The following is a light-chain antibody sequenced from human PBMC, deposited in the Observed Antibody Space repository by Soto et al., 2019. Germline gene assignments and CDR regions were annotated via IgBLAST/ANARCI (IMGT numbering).Light chain of an antibody. CDR3: SSYTSSSTDV. CDR2: EVS. Sequence: QSVLTQPASVSGSPGQSITISCTGTSSDVGGYNDVSWYQQHPGKAPKLMIYEVSNRPSGVSNRFSGSKSGNTASLTISGLQAEDEADYYCSSYTSSSTDVFGTGTKLTVL. J-gene: IGLJ1*01. CDR1: SSDVGGYND. V-gene: IGLV2-14*01.